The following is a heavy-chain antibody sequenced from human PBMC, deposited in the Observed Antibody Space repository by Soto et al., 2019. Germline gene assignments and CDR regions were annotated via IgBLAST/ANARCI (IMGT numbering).Heavy chain of an antibody. V-gene: IGHV4-30-2*01. Sequence: QLRLQESGSGLVKPSQTLSLTCAVSGGSITTSDYSWSWIRQPPGRGLEWIGSIYHTGTTHYIPSLKSRVTMSLDKSKNQFSLDLTSMTAADTAVYYCVRERTIFGVAPGGGVDVWGRGTTVTVSS. CDR2: IYHTGTT. CDR1: GGSITTSDYS. CDR3: VRERTIFGVAPGGGVDV. D-gene: IGHD3-3*01. J-gene: IGHJ6*02.